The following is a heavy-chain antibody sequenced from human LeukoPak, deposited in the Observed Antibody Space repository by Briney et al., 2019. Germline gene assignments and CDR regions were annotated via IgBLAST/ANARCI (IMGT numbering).Heavy chain of an antibody. CDR1: GYTFASYA. V-gene: IGHV1-3*01. CDR3: ARSASDAFDI. Sequence: ASVKVSCKASGYTFASYAMHWVRQAPGQRLEWMRWINAGTGNTKYSQKFQGRVTITRDTSASTAYMELSSLRSEDTAVYFCARSASDAFDIWGQGTMVTVSS. J-gene: IGHJ3*02. CDR2: INAGTGNT.